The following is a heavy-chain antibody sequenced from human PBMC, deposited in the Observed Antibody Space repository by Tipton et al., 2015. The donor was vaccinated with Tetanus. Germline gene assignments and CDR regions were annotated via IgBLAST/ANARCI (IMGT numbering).Heavy chain of an antibody. Sequence: RSLRLSCAASGFTFSRYAMHWVRQAPGKGLEWVAVITFDGSTKYYADSVKGRFTLSRDNGKNTLYLQMDSLRVEDTAVYYCVRDGGSSGWLAYWGQGTLVTVSS. CDR2: ITFDGSTK. V-gene: IGHV3-30-3*01. J-gene: IGHJ4*02. CDR1: GFTFSRYA. D-gene: IGHD6-19*01. CDR3: VRDGGSSGWLAY.